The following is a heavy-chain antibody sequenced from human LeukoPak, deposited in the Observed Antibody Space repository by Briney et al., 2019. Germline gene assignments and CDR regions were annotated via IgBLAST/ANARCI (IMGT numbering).Heavy chain of an antibody. J-gene: IGHJ6*02. CDR2: ISRTSSTI. D-gene: IGHD1-26*01. CDR1: GFIFSNYS. CDR3: VRIRDSGAYYFYYGMDV. V-gene: IGHV3-48*01. Sequence: PGGSLRLSCVVSGFIFSNYSMNWVRQAPGKGLEWLPYISRTSSTILYADSVKGRFTISRDQAKNSVYLQMNSLRGEDTAVYYCVRIRDSGAYYFYYGMDVWGQGTTVTVSS.